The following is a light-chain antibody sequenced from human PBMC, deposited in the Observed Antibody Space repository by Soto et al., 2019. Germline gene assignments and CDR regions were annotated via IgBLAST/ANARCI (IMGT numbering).Light chain of an antibody. CDR3: QQYGSSPLT. Sequence: EIVLTQSPGTLSLSPGERATLSCRASQRVSSSYLAWYQQKPGQAPRLLIYGASSRATGISDRFSGSGSGTDFALTISRLEPEDFAVYYCQQYGSSPLTFGQGTKLEIK. V-gene: IGKV3-20*01. CDR2: GAS. CDR1: QRVSSSY. J-gene: IGKJ2*01.